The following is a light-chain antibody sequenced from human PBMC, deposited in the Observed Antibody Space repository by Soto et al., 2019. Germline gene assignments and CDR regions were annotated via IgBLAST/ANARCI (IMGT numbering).Light chain of an antibody. CDR2: GAS. CDR1: QSLSSSY. CDR3: QQYGSSSYT. Sequence: EIVLTQSPGTLSLSPGERATLSCRASQSLSSSYLTWYQQKPGQAPRLLIYGASSRATGIPDRFSGSGSGTDFTLTISSLEPEDLAVYYWQQYGSSSYTFGQGTKLEIK. V-gene: IGKV3-20*01. J-gene: IGKJ2*01.